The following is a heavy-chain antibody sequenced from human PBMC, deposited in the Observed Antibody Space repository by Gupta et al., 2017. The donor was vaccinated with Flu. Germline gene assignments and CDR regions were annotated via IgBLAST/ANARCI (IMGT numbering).Heavy chain of an antibody. CDR2: INPNSGGT. Sequence: QVQLVQSGAEVKKLGASVKASCKASGYTFTAYNMHWVRQAPGQGLEWMGWINPNSGGTNYAQKFQGRVTMTRDTSISTAYMELSRLRSDDTAVYYCARDGARVVFGVVPVYYGMDVWGQGTTVTVSS. CDR1: GYTFTAYN. J-gene: IGHJ6*02. V-gene: IGHV1-2*02. D-gene: IGHD3-3*01. CDR3: ARDGARVVFGVVPVYYGMDV.